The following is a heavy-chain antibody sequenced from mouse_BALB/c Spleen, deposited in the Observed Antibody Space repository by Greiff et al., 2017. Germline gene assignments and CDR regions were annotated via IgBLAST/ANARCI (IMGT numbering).Heavy chain of an antibody. J-gene: IGHJ2*01. D-gene: IGHD2-4*01. CDR2: IWAGGST. V-gene: IGHV2-9*02. CDR1: GFSLTSYG. Sequence: QVQLKESGPGLVAPSQSLSITCTVSGFSLTSYGVHWVRQPPGKGLEWLGVIWAGGSTNYNSALMSRLSISKDNSKSQVFLKMNSLQTDDTAMYYCARGEELRRQGYFDYWGQGTTLTVSS. CDR3: ARGEELRRQGYFDY.